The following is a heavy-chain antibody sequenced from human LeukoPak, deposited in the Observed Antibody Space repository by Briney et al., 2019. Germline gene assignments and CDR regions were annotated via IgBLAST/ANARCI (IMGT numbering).Heavy chain of an antibody. CDR1: GGTFSSYA. CDR2: ISAYNGNT. CDR3: ARVAIGYGDFYDY. V-gene: IGHV1-18*01. J-gene: IGHJ4*02. D-gene: IGHD4-17*01. Sequence: ASVKVSCKASGGTFSSYAISWVRQAPGQGLEWMGWISAYNGNTNYAQKLQGRVTMTTDTSTSTAYMELRSLRSDDTAVYYCARVAIGYGDFYDYWGQGTLVTVSS.